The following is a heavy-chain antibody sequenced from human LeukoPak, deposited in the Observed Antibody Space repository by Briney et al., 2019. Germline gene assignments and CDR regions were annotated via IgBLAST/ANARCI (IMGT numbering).Heavy chain of an antibody. Sequence: SETLSLTCTVSGGSISSYYWSWIRQPPGKGLEWIGYIYYSGSTNYNPSLKSRVTISVDTSKNQFSLKLSSVTAADTAVYYCARTVDLVATTGFDSWGQGTLVTVSS. CDR1: GGSISSYY. CDR3: ARTVDLVATTGFDS. D-gene: IGHD5-12*01. V-gene: IGHV4-59*08. J-gene: IGHJ5*01. CDR2: IYYSGST.